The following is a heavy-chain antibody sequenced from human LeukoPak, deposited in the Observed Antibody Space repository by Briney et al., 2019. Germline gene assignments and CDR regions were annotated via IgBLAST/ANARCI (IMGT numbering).Heavy chain of an antibody. D-gene: IGHD3-16*01. CDR1: GYTFTSYG. CDR2: MNPNSGNT. CDR3: ARGTKSGLGESSVGY. J-gene: IGHJ4*02. Sequence: GASVKVSCKASGYTFTSYGISWVRQAPGQGLEWMGWMNPNSGNTGYAQKFQGRVTITRNTSISTAYMELSSLRSEDTAVYYCARGTKSGLGESSVGYWGQGTLVTVSS. V-gene: IGHV1-8*03.